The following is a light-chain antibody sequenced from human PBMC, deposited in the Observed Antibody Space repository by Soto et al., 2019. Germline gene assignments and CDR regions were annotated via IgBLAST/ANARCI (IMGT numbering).Light chain of an antibody. V-gene: IGLV4-69*01. CDR1: SRHSSYA. J-gene: IGLJ2*01. Sequence: QPVLTQSPSASASLGASVKLTCTLSSRHSSYAIAWHQQQPEKGPRYLMKLNSDGRHTKGHGIPDRFSGSSSGTERYLTISSLQSEDEADYYCQTWGTGILVFGGGTKLTVL. CDR3: QTWGTGILV. CDR2: LNSDGRH.